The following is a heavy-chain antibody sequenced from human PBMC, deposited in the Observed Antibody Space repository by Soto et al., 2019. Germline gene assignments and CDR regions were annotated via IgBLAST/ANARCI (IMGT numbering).Heavy chain of an antibody. CDR2: IDHSGTT. D-gene: IGHD5-18*01. Sequence: PSETLSLTCAVYGGSFSDYVWSWIRQPPGKGLEWIGEIDHSGTTLWSPSLQSRVTISVDKPKNQISLKLSSVTVADTAVYYCARGRDTAMVSKGNWFDPWGQGTPVTSPQ. V-gene: IGHV4-34*01. J-gene: IGHJ5*02. CDR3: ARGRDTAMVSKGNWFDP. CDR1: GGSFSDYV.